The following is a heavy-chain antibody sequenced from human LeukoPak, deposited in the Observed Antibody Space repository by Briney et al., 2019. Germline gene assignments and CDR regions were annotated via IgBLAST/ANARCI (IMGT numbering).Heavy chain of an antibody. J-gene: IGHJ6*02. CDR3: AKDRWFGELAYYYGMDV. V-gene: IGHV3-23*01. CDR1: GFTFSSYA. CDR2: FSGRCGST. Sequence: GGPLRLSCAASGFTFSSYAMSWVRQAPGKGLEWVSAFSGRCGSTYYADSVKGPFTISRDNSKNTLYLQMNSLRAEDTAVYYCAKDRWFGELAYYYGMDVWGQGTTVTVSS. D-gene: IGHD3-10*01.